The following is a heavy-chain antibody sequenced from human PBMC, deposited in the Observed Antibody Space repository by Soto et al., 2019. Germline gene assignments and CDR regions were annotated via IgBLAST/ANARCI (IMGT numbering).Heavy chain of an antibody. Sequence: QVKLVQSGAEVKTPGASVKVSCKASGYTFASYDINWVRQAPGQGLEWMGWMNPNSNNTGYAQKLQGRLTMTRDIDLSIAHMELSSLRNEDTAVYYCARSDGYHFNWLDSWGQGTLVTVSA. CDR3: ARSDGYHFNWLDS. CDR2: MNPNSNNT. CDR1: GYTFASYD. J-gene: IGHJ5*01. D-gene: IGHD2-21*01. V-gene: IGHV1-8*01.